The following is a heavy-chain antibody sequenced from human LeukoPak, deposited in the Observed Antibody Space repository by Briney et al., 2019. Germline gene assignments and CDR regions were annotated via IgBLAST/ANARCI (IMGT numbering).Heavy chain of an antibody. J-gene: IGHJ4*02. CDR2: ISSSSSYI. CDR3: AKGAFFDY. V-gene: IGHV3-21*04. Sequence: GGSLRLSCAASGFTFSSYSMNWVRQAPGKGLEWVSSISSSSSYIYYADSVKGRFTISRDNANKSLYLQMNSLRAEDTAVYYCAKGAFFDYWGQGTLVTVSS. CDR1: GFTFSSYS.